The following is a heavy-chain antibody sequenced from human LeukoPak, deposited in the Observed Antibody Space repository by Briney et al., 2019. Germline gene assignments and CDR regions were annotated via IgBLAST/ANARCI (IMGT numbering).Heavy chain of an antibody. V-gene: IGHV1-69*05. CDR2: IIPIFGTA. J-gene: IGHJ4*02. CDR3: ARDGEDIVVVPAAY. CDR1: GDTFSSYA. Sequence: GSSVKVSCKASGDTFSSYAISWVRQAPGQGLEWMGGIIPIFGTANYAQKFQGRVTITTDESTSTAYMELSSLRSEDTAVYYCARDGEDIVVVPAAYWGQGTLVTVSS. D-gene: IGHD2-2*01.